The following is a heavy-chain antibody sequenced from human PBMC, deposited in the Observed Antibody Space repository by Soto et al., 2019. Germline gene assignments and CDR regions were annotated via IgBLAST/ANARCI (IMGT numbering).Heavy chain of an antibody. J-gene: IGHJ5*02. CDR2: IYATGTT. V-gene: IGHV4-59*10. Sequence: LSLTCDVYGGSFSGYYWSWIRKSAGKGLEWIGRIYATGTTDYNPSLKSRVVMSVDTSKKQFSLKLRSVTAADTAVYYCVRDGTKTLRDWFDPWGQGISVTVSS. D-gene: IGHD1-1*01. CDR3: VRDGTKTLRDWFDP. CDR1: GGSFSGYY.